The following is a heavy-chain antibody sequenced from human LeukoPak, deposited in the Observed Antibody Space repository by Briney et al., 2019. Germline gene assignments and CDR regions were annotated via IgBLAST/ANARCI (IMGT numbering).Heavy chain of an antibody. Sequence: SETLSLTCTVSGGSISSGSYYWSWIRQPAGKGLEWIGRIYPSGSTNYNPSLKSRVTISVDTSKNQFSLKLSSVTAADTAVYYCARTPYDFWSGYLLYYMDVWGKGTTVTVSS. CDR1: GGSISSGSYY. J-gene: IGHJ6*03. CDR3: ARTPYDFWSGYLLYYMDV. CDR2: IYPSGST. V-gene: IGHV4-61*02. D-gene: IGHD3-3*01.